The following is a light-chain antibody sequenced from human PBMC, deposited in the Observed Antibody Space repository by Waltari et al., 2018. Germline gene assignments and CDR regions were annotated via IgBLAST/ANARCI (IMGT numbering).Light chain of an antibody. V-gene: IGLV2-14*01. CDR1: TRDVGRYNY. Sequence: QSALTQPASVSGSPGQSITISCPGPTRDVGRYNYVSWYKCHPVKAPELILYEVTNRPSGVSDRFSGSKSGNTASLSISGLQPEDEADYYCSSYTSIKTPYVVFGGGTKVTVL. J-gene: IGLJ2*01. CDR2: EVT. CDR3: SSYTSIKTPYVV.